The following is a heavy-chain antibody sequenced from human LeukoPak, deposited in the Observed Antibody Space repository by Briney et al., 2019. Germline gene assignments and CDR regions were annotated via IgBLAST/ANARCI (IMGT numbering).Heavy chain of an antibody. CDR1: RFIVSRNY. CDR2: IYSGGST. D-gene: IGHD4-17*01. J-gene: IGHJ5*02. Sequence: PGGSLRLSCAASRFIVSRNYMSWVRQAPGKGLEWVSVIYSGGSTFYADSVKGRFTISRDNSNNTLYLQMNSLRAEDTAVYYCALHINGDYESTFDPWGQGTLVTVSS. V-gene: IGHV3-53*01. CDR3: ALHINGDYESTFDP.